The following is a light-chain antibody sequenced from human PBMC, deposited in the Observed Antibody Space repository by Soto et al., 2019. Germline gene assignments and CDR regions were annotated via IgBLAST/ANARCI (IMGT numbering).Light chain of an antibody. CDR3: QQYGSSPPWT. CDR1: QSVSSSY. CDR2: GAS. J-gene: IGKJ1*01. V-gene: IGKV3-20*01. Sequence: EIVLTQSPGTLSLSPGERATLSCRASQSVSSSYLAWYQQKPGQAPSLLIYGASSRAYGIPDRFSGSGSGRDFTLTISRLEPEDFAVYYCQQYGSSPPWTFGQGTKVEIK.